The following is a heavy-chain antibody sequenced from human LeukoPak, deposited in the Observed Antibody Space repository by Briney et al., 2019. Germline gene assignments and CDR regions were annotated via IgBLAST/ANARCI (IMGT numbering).Heavy chain of an antibody. CDR2: ISSSSSYI. D-gene: IGHD5-12*01. J-gene: IGHJ4*02. CDR1: GFTFSSYS. Sequence: PGGSLRLSCAASGFTFSSYSMNWVRQAPGKGLEWVSSISSSSSYIYYADSVKGRFTISRDNAKNSLYLQMNSLRAEDTAVYYCARSPLSGYDSYCDYWGQGTLVTVSS. V-gene: IGHV3-21*01. CDR3: ARSPLSGYDSYCDY.